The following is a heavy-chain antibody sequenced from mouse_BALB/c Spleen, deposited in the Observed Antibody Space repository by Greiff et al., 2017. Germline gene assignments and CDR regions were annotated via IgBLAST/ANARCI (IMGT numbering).Heavy chain of an antibody. J-gene: IGHJ2*01. V-gene: IGHV1-80*01. D-gene: IGHD2-4*01. Sequence: QVQLQQSGAELVRPGSSVKISCKASGYAFSSYWMNWVKQRPGQGLEWIGQIYPGDGDTNYNGKFKGKATLTADKSSSTAYMQLSSLTSEDSAVYFCARWDYGGGVFFDYWGQGTTLTVSS. CDR3: ARWDYGGGVFFDY. CDR1: GYAFSSYW. CDR2: IYPGDGDT.